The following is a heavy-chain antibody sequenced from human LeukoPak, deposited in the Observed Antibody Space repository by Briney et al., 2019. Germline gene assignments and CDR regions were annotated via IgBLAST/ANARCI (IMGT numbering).Heavy chain of an antibody. J-gene: IGHJ3*02. D-gene: IGHD3-22*01. CDR3: ARGPTTYYYDSSGYSQGLADAFDI. CDR2: IYYSGST. CDR1: GGSISSSSYY. Sequence: SETLSLTCTVSGGSISSSSYYWGWIRQPPGKGLEWIGSIYYSGSTYYNPSLKSRVTISVDTSKNQFSLKLSSVTAADTAVYYCARGPTTYYYDSSGYSQGLADAFDIWGQGTMVTVSS. V-gene: IGHV4-39*07.